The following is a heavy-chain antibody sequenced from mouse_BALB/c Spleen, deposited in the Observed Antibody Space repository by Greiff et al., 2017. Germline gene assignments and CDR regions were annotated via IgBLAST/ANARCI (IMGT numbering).Heavy chain of an antibody. CDR1: GFTFSSFG. D-gene: IGHD1-2*01. J-gene: IGHJ4*01. Sequence: EVHLVESGGGLVQPGGSRKLSCAASGFTFSSFGMHWVRQAPEKGLEWVAYISSGSSTIYYADTVKGRFTISRDNPKNTLFLQMTSLRSEDTAMYYCARYYGYPYAMDYWGQGTSVTVSS. V-gene: IGHV5-17*02. CDR3: ARYYGYPYAMDY. CDR2: ISSGSSTI.